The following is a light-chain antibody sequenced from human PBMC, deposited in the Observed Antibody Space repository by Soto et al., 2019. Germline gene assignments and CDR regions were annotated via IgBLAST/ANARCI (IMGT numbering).Light chain of an antibody. CDR1: QSVSSY. CDR3: QQYNNWPPWT. CDR2: GAS. J-gene: IGKJ1*01. Sequence: VVSTQSPATLSLSPGERATLSCRASQSVSSYLAWYQQKPGQAPRLLIYGASTRATGIPARFSGSGSGTEFTLTISSLQSEDSAVYYCQQYNNWPPWTFGQGTKVDIK. V-gene: IGKV3D-15*01.